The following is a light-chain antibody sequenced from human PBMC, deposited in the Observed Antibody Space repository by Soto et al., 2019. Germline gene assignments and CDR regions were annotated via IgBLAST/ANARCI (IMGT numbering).Light chain of an antibody. J-gene: IGKJ1*01. V-gene: IGKV1-39*01. CDR3: HQRFTTPWT. CDR2: DTF. Sequence: DIQMTQSPSSLSASLGDRVTITCRPSESIRNELNWFQQRPGKAPRLLIYDTFTLQSGVPSRFSGSVSGTEFSLTISSLQAGDSAIYYCHQRFTTPWTFGQGTKVEI. CDR1: ESIRNE.